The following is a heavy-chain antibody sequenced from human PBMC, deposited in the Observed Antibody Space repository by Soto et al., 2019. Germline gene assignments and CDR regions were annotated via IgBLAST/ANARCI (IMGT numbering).Heavy chain of an antibody. Sequence: QLQLQESGPGLVKPSETLSLTCTVSGGSISSSSYYWGWIRQPPGKGLEWIGSLYYSGSTYYNPSLKSRVTISEDTPKNQFSLKLSSVTAADTAVYYCARGSRVVPAAMEDWFDPWGQGTLVTVSS. CDR2: LYYSGST. D-gene: IGHD2-2*01. CDR3: ARGSRVVPAAMEDWFDP. J-gene: IGHJ5*02. V-gene: IGHV4-39*01. CDR1: GGSISSSSYY.